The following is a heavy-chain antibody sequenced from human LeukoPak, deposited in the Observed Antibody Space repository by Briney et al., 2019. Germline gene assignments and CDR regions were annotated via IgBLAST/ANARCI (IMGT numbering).Heavy chain of an antibody. CDR2: IYPDDSDT. J-gene: IGHJ4*02. Sequence: GESLKISCKGSGYNFASYWVAWVRQMPGKGLEWMGIIYPDDSDTTYSPAFQGQVTISVDKSINTAYLQWSSLKASDTAMYYCARQPYSTVTSHFDYWGQGTLVTVSS. CDR1: GYNFASYW. CDR3: ARQPYSTVTSHFDY. V-gene: IGHV5-51*01. D-gene: IGHD4-17*01.